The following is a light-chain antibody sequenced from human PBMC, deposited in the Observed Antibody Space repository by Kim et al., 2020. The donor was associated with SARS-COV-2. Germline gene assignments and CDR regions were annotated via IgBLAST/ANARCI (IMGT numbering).Light chain of an antibody. J-gene: IGKJ4*01. Sequence: IQLTQSPSSLSASVGDRVTITCRASQGINSYLAWYQQKPGNAPKLLIYAASTLQSGVPSRFSGSGSGTDFALTISSLQPEDFATYYCRQPNTNPPFGGGTKVDIK. CDR3: RQPNTNPP. CDR1: QGINSY. V-gene: IGKV1-9*01. CDR2: AAS.